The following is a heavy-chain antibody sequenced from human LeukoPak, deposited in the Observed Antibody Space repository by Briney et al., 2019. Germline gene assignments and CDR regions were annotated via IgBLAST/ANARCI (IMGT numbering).Heavy chain of an antibody. D-gene: IGHD3-10*01. J-gene: IGHJ5*02. CDR1: GGSISSRDYY. CDR2: IYYSGST. V-gene: IGHV4-39*07. Sequence: SETLSLTCTVSGGSISSRDYYWGWIRQPPGKGLEWCGNIYYSGSTYYNPSLKSRVTISVDTSKNQFSLKLSSVTAADTAVYYCARVDDYYGSGSYQRWFDPWGQGTLVTVSS. CDR3: ARVDDYYGSGSYQRWFDP.